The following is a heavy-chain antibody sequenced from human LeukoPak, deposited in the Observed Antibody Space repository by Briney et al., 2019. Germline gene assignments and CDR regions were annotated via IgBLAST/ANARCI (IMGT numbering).Heavy chain of an antibody. CDR3: AKGYGQRGIFDY. CDR2: ISGSGGST. CDR1: GFTLSSYA. V-gene: IGHV3-23*01. Sequence: GGSLRLSCAASGFTLSSYAMSWVRQAPGKGLEWVSAISGSGGSTYYADSVKGRFTISRDNSKNTLYLQMNSLRAEDTAVYYCAKGYGQRGIFDYWGQGTLVTVSS. D-gene: IGHD3-16*01. J-gene: IGHJ4*02.